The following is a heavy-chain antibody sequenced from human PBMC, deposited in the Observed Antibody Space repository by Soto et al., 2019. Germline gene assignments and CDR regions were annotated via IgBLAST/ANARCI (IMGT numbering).Heavy chain of an antibody. V-gene: IGHV1-69*13. CDR2: IIPIFGTT. Sequence: SVKVSCKTSGGTFNTYTFSWVRQAPGQGLEWMGSIIPIFGTTHYAQSFQGRLSITADQSSTTTYMELRSLTSHDTALYYCARIPRYSFPTSDPLDNWGQGTLVTVSS. CDR3: ARIPRYSFPTSDPLDN. J-gene: IGHJ1*01. CDR1: GGTFNTYT. D-gene: IGHD1-26*01.